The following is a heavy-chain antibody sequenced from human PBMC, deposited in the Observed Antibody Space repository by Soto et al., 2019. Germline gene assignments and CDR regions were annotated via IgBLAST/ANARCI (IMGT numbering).Heavy chain of an antibody. D-gene: IGHD2-21*02. CDR3: ARGDSNNWLDP. Sequence: ASVKVSCKASGCTFTSYGINWVRQAPGQGLEWMGWICAYTGNTNYAQKLQGRVTMTTDTSTSTAYMELRSLRSDDTAVYYCARGDSNNWLDPWAQGTLVPVSS. J-gene: IGHJ5*02. CDR1: GCTFTSYG. CDR2: ICAYTGNT. V-gene: IGHV1-18*01.